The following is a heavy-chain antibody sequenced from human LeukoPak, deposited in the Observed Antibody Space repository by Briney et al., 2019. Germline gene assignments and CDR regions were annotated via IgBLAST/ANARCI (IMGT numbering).Heavy chain of an antibody. Sequence: PSETLSLTCTVSGGSISSTSYYWGWIRQPPGKGLEWIGSIYYSGRTYYNPSLKSRVTISVDTSKNQFSLKLSSVTAADTAVYYCARTLRFFRSSLDYWGQGTLVTVSS. J-gene: IGHJ4*02. V-gene: IGHV4-39*01. CDR1: GGSISSTSYY. CDR3: ARTLRFFRSSLDY. D-gene: IGHD3-3*01. CDR2: IYYSGRT.